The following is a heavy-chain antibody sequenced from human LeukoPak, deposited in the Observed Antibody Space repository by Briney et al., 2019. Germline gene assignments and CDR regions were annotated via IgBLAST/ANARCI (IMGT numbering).Heavy chain of an antibody. CDR2: INHSGST. V-gene: IGHV4-34*01. Sequence: SSETLSLTCAVYGGSFSGYYWSWICQPPGKGLEWIGEINHSGSTNYNPSLKSRVTISVDTSKSQFSLKLSSVTAADTAVYYCARVRGALVYNWFDPWGQGTLVTVSS. CDR1: GGSFSGYY. J-gene: IGHJ5*02. D-gene: IGHD1-26*01. CDR3: ARVRGALVYNWFDP.